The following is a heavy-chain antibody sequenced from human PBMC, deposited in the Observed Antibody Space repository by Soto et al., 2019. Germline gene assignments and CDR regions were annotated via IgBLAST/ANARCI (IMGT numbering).Heavy chain of an antibody. D-gene: IGHD3-10*01. J-gene: IGHJ6*02. CDR3: ARDTPRYYYGSGSYFYYYGMDV. V-gene: IGHV1-69*13. CDR1: GGTFSIYA. Sequence: GASVKVSCKASGGTFSIYAIIWVRQAPGQGLEWMGGIIPIFGTANYAQKFQGRVTITADESTSTAYMELSSLRSEDTAVYYCARDTPRYYYGSGSYFYYYGMDVWGQGTTVTVSS. CDR2: IIPIFGTA.